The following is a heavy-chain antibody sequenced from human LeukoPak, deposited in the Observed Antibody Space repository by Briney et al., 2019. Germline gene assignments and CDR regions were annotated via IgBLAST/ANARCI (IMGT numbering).Heavy chain of an antibody. Sequence: GGSLRLSCAASAFTLSNYAMSWVRQAPGKGLEWVSAISGGGGSTYYADSVKGRFTISRDNSKNTLYLQMNSLGAEDTAKYFCAKDGGYSTYDHFGFWGQGTLVTVSS. J-gene: IGHJ4*02. CDR1: AFTLSNYA. V-gene: IGHV3-23*01. D-gene: IGHD5-12*01. CDR2: ISGGGGST. CDR3: AKDGGYSTYDHFGF.